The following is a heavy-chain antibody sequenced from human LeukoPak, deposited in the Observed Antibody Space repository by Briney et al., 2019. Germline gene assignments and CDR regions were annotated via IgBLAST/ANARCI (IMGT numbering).Heavy chain of an antibody. CDR2: IYPSDSDT. V-gene: IGHV5-51*01. CDR3: ARRGYCSSTSCYWFDP. D-gene: IGHD2-2*03. Sequence: GESLKISCQGSGYNFGTHWIGWVRQTPGKGLEWMGMIYPSDSDTRYSPSLQGQVTISADKSITTAYLQWSSLKASDTAMYYCARRGYCSSTSCYWFDPWGQGTLVTVSS. CDR1: GYNFGTHW. J-gene: IGHJ5*02.